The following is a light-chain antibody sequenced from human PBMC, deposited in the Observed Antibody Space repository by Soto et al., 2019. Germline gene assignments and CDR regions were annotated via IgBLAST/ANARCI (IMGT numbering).Light chain of an antibody. CDR1: QSVLYSSNNKNY. CDR2: WAS. V-gene: IGKV4-1*01. CDR3: QQYSSTPPT. J-gene: IGKJ4*01. Sequence: DIVMTQSPDSLAVSLGERATINCKSSQSVLYSSNNKNYLAWYQQKPGQPPKLLIYWASTREFGVPDRFSGSGSGTDFTLTISSLQAEDVAVYYCQQYSSTPPTFGGGTKVEIK.